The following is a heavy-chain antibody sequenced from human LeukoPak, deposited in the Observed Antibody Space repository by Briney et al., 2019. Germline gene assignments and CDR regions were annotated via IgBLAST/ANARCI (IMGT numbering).Heavy chain of an antibody. CDR1: GGSITNYY. Sequence: SETLSPTCTVSGGSITNYYCNWIRQPPGKGLEWIGYIYNTGNTKYNPSLKTRVTISGDTSKKQFSLNLSSVTAADTAVYYCARGPWSYFHSWGQGTLVTVSS. V-gene: IGHV4-59*08. D-gene: IGHD2-8*02. J-gene: IGHJ4*02. CDR2: IYNTGNT. CDR3: ARGPWSYFHS.